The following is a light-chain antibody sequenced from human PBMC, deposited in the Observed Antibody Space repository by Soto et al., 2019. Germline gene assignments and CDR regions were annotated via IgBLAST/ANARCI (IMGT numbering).Light chain of an antibody. J-gene: IGKJ2*01. Sequence: EIVLTQSPATLSSSPGERATLSCRASQSVGSYLAWYQQKPGQAPRLLIYVAFTRATGIPARFSGSGSGTDFATTICSLETDVMAVYYGEYRSNCSSFGQGTKLVI. CDR1: QSVGSY. CDR2: VAF. CDR3: EYRSNCSS. V-gene: IGKV3-11*01.